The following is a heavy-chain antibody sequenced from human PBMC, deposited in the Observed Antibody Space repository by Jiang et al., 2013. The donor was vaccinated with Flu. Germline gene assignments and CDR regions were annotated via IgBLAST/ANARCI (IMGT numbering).Heavy chain of an antibody. Sequence: VQLVESGAEVKKPGSSVKVSCKASGSTVSSFTITWVRRAPGQGLEWVGVIVPIFGTTKYAQKFQGRVTITADESTGTAYMELSSLRPEDTAVYYCARSVTGLMLFXIWGQGTMITVSS. CDR1: GSTVSSFT. CDR3: ARSVTGLMLFXI. D-gene: IGHD1-14*01. J-gene: IGHJ3*02. V-gene: IGHV1-69*01. CDR2: IVPIFGTT.